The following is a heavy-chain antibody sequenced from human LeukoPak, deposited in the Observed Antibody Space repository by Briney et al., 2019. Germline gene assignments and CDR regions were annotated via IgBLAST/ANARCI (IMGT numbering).Heavy chain of an antibody. J-gene: IGHJ6*03. CDR1: GGSISSSSYY. CDR2: IYYSGST. V-gene: IGHV4-39*07. Sequence: SETLSLTCTVSGGSISSSSYYWGWIRQPPGKGLEWIGSIYYSGSTYYNPSLKSRVAMSVDTSKNQFSLKLNSVTAADTAVYYCSRDRGYYMDVWGKGTTVTVSS. CDR3: SRDRGYYMDV.